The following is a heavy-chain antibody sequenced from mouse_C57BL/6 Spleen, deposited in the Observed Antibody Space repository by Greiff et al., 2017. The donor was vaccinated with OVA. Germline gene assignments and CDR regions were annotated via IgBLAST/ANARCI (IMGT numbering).Heavy chain of an antibody. CDR3: ARGDYGNYAYAMDY. D-gene: IGHD2-1*01. CDR2: IDPSDSYT. Sequence: VQLQQPGAELVMPGASVKLSCKASGYTFTSYWMHWVKQRPGQGLEWIGEIDPSDSYTNYNQKFKGKSALTVDKSSRTAYMQLSSLTSEDSAVYDCARGDYGNYAYAMDYWGQGTSVTVSS. J-gene: IGHJ4*01. V-gene: IGHV1-69*01. CDR1: GYTFTSYW.